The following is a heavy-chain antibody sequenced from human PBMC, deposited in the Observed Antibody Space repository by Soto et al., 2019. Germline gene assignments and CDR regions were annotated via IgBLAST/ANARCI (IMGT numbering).Heavy chain of an antibody. CDR3: ARKYCSSTTCRTGAFDI. Sequence: GRSRRLPFAASGFTVSNNYMNWVRQAPGKGLEWVSIIDSGGSTYYADSVKGRFTISRDNSKNTLYLQMNSLRAEDTAVYYCARKYCSSTTCRTGAFDIWGQGTVVTVSS. V-gene: IGHV3-66*01. CDR2: IDSGGST. CDR1: GFTVSNNY. D-gene: IGHD2-2*01. J-gene: IGHJ3*02.